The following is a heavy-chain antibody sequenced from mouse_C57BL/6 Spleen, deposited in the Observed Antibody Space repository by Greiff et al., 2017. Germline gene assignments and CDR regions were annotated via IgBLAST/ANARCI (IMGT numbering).Heavy chain of an antibody. Sequence: EVQGVESGGGLVKPGGSLKLSCAASGFTFSDYGMHWVRQAPETGLEWVAYISSGSSTIYYADTVKGRFTISRDNAKNTLFLQMTSLRSEDTAMYYCARYYGGYFDVWGTGTTVTVSS. CDR3: ARYYGGYFDV. CDR1: GFTFSDYG. D-gene: IGHD1-1*01. V-gene: IGHV5-17*01. J-gene: IGHJ1*03. CDR2: ISSGSSTI.